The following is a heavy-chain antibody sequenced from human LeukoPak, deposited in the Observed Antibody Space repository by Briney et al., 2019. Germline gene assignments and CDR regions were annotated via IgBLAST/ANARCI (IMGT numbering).Heavy chain of an antibody. CDR3: AKEETSWFDP. CDR1: GYMFTAYS. V-gene: IGHV1-2*02. D-gene: IGHD2-2*01. CDR2: INPNTGDT. J-gene: IGHJ5*02. Sequence: ASVNVSCKSSGYMFTAYSLHWVRLAPGQGLEWMGWINPNTGDTNYAQKFQGRVTLARDTSISGVYMDLTGLKSDDTAIYYCAKEETSWFDPWGQGTLVNVSS.